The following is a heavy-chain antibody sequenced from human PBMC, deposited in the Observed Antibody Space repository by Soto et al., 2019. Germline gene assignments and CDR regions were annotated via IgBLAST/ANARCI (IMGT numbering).Heavy chain of an antibody. D-gene: IGHD5-18*01. Sequence: QVQLVQSGAEVKKPGSSVKVSCKASGGTFSSYAISWVRQAPGQGLGWMGGIIPIFGTANYAQKFQGRVTITADESTSTAYRELSSLRSEDTGVYYCARDRSSGYSYGYGIGFWFDSWGQGNLVTVPS. CDR2: IIPIFGTA. CDR1: GGTFSSYA. CDR3: ARDRSSGYSYGYGIGFWFDS. V-gene: IGHV1-69*01. J-gene: IGHJ5*01.